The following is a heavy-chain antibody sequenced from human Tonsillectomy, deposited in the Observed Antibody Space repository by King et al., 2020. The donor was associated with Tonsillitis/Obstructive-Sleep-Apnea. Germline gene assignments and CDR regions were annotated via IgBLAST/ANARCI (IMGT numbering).Heavy chain of an antibody. CDR2: FDPEDGET. Sequence: QLVQSGAEVKKPGASVKVSCKVSGYTLTELSMHGVRQAPGKGLEWMGGFDPEDGETIHAQKFQGRVTMTEDTSTDTADMELSSLRSEDTAVYYCGTAQLGSSPFDYWGQGTLVTVSS. CDR3: GTAQLGSSPFDY. CDR1: GYTLTELS. V-gene: IGHV1-24*01. J-gene: IGHJ4*02. D-gene: IGHD6-6*01.